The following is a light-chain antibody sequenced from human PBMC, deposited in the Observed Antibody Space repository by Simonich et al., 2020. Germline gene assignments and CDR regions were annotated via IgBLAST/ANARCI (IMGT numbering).Light chain of an antibody. CDR1: SSDVGGYNY. Sequence: QSALTQPASVSGSPGQSITISCTGTSSDVGGYNYVSWYQQHPGKAPKPMIYDVSKRPSGVSNRFSGSKSGNTASLTISGLQAEDEADYYCSSYTSSSTLVFGVGTKLTVL. V-gene: IGLV2-14*01. CDR2: DVS. J-gene: IGLJ3*02. CDR3: SSYTSSSTLV.